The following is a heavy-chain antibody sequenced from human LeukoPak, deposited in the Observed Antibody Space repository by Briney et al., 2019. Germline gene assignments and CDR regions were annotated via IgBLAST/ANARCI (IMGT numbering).Heavy chain of an antibody. CDR1: GYSISSGYY. J-gene: IGHJ5*02. D-gene: IGHD1-26*01. CDR2: IYHSGST. CDR3: ARLIVGATNTENWFDP. V-gene: IGHV4-38-2*02. Sequence: SETLSLTCTVSGYSISSGYYWGWIRQPPGKGLEWIGSIYHSGSTYYNPSLKSRVTISVDTSKNQFSLKLSSVTAADTAVYYCARLIVGATNTENWFDPWGQGTLVTVSS.